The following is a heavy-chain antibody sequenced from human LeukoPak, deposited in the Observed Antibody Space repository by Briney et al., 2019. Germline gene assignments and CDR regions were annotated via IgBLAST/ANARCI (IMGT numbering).Heavy chain of an antibody. CDR3: ARRGSGYSSGWYIDS. D-gene: IGHD6-19*01. CDR1: GYRFTSYW. V-gene: IGHV5-51*01. CDR2: IYPGDSDT. Sequence: GESLKISCKGSGYRFTSYWIGWVRQMPGKGLEWMGIIYPGDSDTRYSPSFQGQVTISADKSISTAYLQWSSLKASDTAMYYCARRGSGYSSGWYIDSWGRGTLVTVSS. J-gene: IGHJ4*02.